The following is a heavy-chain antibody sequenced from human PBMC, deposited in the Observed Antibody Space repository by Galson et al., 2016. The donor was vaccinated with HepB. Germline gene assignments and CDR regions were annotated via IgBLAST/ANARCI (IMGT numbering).Heavy chain of an antibody. CDR1: GDSVSSKTVA. V-gene: IGHV6-1*01. Sequence: CAISGDSVSSKTVAWNWIRQSPSRGLEWLGGTYSRSRWHTDYAPSMKSRITISSDTSKNQFSLQLNSVTPEDTAVYYSASFRDYYYGMDVWGQGTTVSVSS. J-gene: IGHJ6*02. CDR2: TYSRSRWHT. CDR3: ASFRDYYYGMDV.